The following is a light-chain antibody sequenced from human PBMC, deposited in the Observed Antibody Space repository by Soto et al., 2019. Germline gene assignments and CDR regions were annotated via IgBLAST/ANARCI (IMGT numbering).Light chain of an antibody. CDR3: QQLNSYSLLT. Sequence: DIQLTQSPSFLSASVGDRVTITCRASQGISSYLAWYQQKPGKAPKLLIYAASTLQSGVPSRFSGSGSGTEFTLTSSILQPEDFATYYCQQLNSYSLLTFGGGTKVEIK. CDR2: AAS. CDR1: QGISSY. J-gene: IGKJ4*02. V-gene: IGKV1-9*01.